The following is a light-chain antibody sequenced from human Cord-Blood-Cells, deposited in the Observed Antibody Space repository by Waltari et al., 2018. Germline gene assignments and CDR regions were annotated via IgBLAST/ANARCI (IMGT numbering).Light chain of an antibody. CDR3: QQRSNWPLT. J-gene: IGKJ4*02. CDR1: QSVSSY. V-gene: IGKV3-11*01. CDR2: DAS. Sequence: EIALTHSPATLSLSPGERATLSCRASQSVSSYLAWYQQKPGQAPRLLIYDASNRATGIPARFSGSGSGTDFTLTISGLEPEDFAVYYCQQRSNWPLTFGGGTKVEIK.